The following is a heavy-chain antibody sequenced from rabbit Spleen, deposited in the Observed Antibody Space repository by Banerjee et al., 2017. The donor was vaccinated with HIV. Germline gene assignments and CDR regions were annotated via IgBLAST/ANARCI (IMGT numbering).Heavy chain of an antibody. Sequence: QSLEESGGGLVKPGAYLTLTCKASGFSFNSGYDMCWVRQAPGKGLEWIACVYAGSSGSTYFATWVNGRFTISSHNAQNTLYLQLNSLTAADTATYFCARNGGMLNYELWGPGTLVTVS. CDR2: VYAGSSGST. CDR3: ARNGGMLNYEL. D-gene: IGHD6-1*01. V-gene: IGHV1S40*01. J-gene: IGHJ4*01. CDR1: GFSFNSGYD.